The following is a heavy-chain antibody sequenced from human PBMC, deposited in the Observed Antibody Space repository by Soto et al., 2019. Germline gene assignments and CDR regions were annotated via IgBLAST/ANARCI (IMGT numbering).Heavy chain of an antibody. V-gene: IGHV3-48*02. Sequence: GGSLRLSCAASGFTFSSYSMNWVRQAPGKGLEWVPYISSSSSTIYYADSVKGRFTISRDNAKNSLYLQMNSLRDEDTAVYYCARGVWYSSSWYAPFDYWGQGTLVTVSS. J-gene: IGHJ4*02. CDR1: GFTFSSYS. CDR2: ISSSSSTI. CDR3: ARGVWYSSSWYAPFDY. D-gene: IGHD6-13*01.